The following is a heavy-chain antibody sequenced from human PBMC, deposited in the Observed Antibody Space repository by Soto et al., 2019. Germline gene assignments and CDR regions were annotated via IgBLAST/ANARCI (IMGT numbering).Heavy chain of an antibody. CDR1: GYTLTELS. CDR2: XDPXDGEX. D-gene: IGHD5-18*01. CDR3: AKRGYGRYNWFDP. J-gene: IGHJ5*02. Sequence: ASVKVSCKVSGYTLTELSMHLVRQAPGKGLEWXGGXDPXDGEXIXXXXXXGRVTMTEDTSTDTAYMELSSLRAEDKAVYYCAKRGYGRYNWFDPWGQGTLVTVS. V-gene: IGHV1-24*01.